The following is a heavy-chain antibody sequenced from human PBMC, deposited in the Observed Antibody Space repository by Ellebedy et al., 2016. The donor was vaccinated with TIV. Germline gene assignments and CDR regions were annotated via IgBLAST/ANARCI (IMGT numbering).Heavy chain of an antibody. CDR3: ARGRYSSGWNSLNPPNYYYYGMDV. V-gene: IGHV3-30*03. CDR2: ISYDGSNK. J-gene: IGHJ6*02. Sequence: GESLKISXAASGFTFSSYGMHWVRQAPGKGLEWVAVISYDGSNKYYADSVKGRFTISRDNSKNTLYLQMNSLRAEDTAVYYCARGRYSSGWNSLNPPNYYYYGMDVWGQGTTVTVSS. D-gene: IGHD6-19*01. CDR1: GFTFSSYG.